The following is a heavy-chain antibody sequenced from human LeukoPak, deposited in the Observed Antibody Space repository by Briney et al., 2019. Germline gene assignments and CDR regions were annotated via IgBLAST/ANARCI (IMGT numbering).Heavy chain of an antibody. V-gene: IGHV2-5*01. CDR3: AHTKRDYYDSSAYYDY. CDR2: IYWNDDK. D-gene: IGHD3-22*01. Sequence: SGPTLVNPTQTLTLTCTFSGFSVTTSRVGVGFIHQPPGNALEWLGFIYWNDDKRYSPSLKSRLTITKDTSKNQVVLTMTNMDPVDTATYYGAHTKRDYYDSSAYYDYWGQGTLVTVSS. J-gene: IGHJ4*02. CDR1: GFSVTTSRVG.